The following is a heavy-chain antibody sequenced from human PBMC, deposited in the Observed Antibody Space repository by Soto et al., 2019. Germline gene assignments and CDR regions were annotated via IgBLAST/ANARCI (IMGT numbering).Heavy chain of an antibody. D-gene: IGHD1-1*01. CDR1: GGTFSNYA. J-gene: IGHJ5*02. Sequence: QVQLVQSGAEVKKPGSSVKVSCKAYGGTFSNYAISWVRQATGQGLEWMGGIIPVFGRADYAKKFQGRVTSIADEYTRTAYMALSSLTAYDTAVYYCAGDGIGAVERLGWFDPWGQGTLVTVSS. CDR3: AGDGIGAVERLGWFDP. V-gene: IGHV1-69*01. CDR2: IIPVFGRA.